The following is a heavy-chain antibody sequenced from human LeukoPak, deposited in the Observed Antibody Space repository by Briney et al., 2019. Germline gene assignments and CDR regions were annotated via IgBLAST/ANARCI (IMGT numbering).Heavy chain of an antibody. D-gene: IGHD6-19*01. Sequence: PSETLSLTCAVSGYSISSGYYWGWIRQPPGKGLEWVSGINWNGGSTGYADSVKGRFTISRDNAKNSLYLQMNSLRAEDTALYYCARGGIAVAGDYYYYYMDVWGKGTTVTVSS. CDR1: GYSISSGYY. V-gene: IGHV3-20*04. J-gene: IGHJ6*03. CDR2: INWNGGST. CDR3: ARGGIAVAGDYYYYYMDV.